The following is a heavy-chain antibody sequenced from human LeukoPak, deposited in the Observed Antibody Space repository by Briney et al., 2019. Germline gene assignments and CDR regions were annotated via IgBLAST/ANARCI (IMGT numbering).Heavy chain of an antibody. CDR1: GGSISSYY. V-gene: IGHV4-59*12. J-gene: IGHJ4*02. D-gene: IGHD3-10*01. Sequence: SETLSLTCTVSGGSISSYYWSWIRQPPGKGLEWIGYIYYSGSTNYNPSLKSRVTISVDTSKNQFSLKLSSVTAADTAVYYCARGKRGFNYFDYWGQGTLVTVSS. CDR3: ARGKRGFNYFDY. CDR2: IYYSGST.